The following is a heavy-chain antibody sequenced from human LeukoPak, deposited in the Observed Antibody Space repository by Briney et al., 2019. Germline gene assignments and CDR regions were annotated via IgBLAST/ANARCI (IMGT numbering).Heavy chain of an antibody. CDR1: GFTFSNYA. Sequence: GGSLRLSCAASGFTFSNYAMSWVRQAPGKGPDWVSAISNSGTSTYYADSVKGRFSISRDNSRNTLYLQMNSLRAEDTAVYYCAKVPAYWGQGTLVTVSS. V-gene: IGHV3-23*01. CDR3: AKVPAY. CDR2: ISNSGTST. J-gene: IGHJ4*02.